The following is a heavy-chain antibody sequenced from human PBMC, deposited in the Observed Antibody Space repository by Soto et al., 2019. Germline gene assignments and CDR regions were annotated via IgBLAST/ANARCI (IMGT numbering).Heavy chain of an antibody. Sequence: GESLKISCADSGFTFSTYALSWVRQAPGKGLEWVSAINERGGSTYYADSVKGRFTISRDNSKNTLYLQMNSLRAEDTALYYSAKDKSGTTDFDIWGQGTMVTVSS. V-gene: IGHV3-23*01. D-gene: IGHD1-1*01. CDR3: AKDKSGTTDFDI. CDR1: GFTFSTYA. CDR2: INERGGST. J-gene: IGHJ3*02.